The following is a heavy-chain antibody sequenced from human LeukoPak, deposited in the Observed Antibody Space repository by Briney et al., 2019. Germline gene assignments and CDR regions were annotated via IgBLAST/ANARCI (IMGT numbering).Heavy chain of an antibody. V-gene: IGHV3-48*02. Sequence: GGSLRLSCAASGFTFSSYSMNWVRQAPGKGLEWVSYISSSTNTIYYADSVKGRFTISRDNAKNSLFLQMNSLRDEDTAVYYCARGGYGANDDAFDIWGQGPMVTVSS. CDR3: ARGGYGANDDAFDI. CDR2: ISSSTNTI. CDR1: GFTFSSYS. D-gene: IGHD4-23*01. J-gene: IGHJ3*02.